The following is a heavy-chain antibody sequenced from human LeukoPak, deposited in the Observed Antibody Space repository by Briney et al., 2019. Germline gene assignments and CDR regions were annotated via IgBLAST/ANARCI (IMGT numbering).Heavy chain of an antibody. CDR3: AREKAYGGNSGWFDP. J-gene: IGHJ5*02. V-gene: IGHV4-59*01. CDR1: GGSTSSYY. Sequence: SETLSLTCTVSGGSTSSYYWSWIRQPPGKGLEWIGYIYYSGSTNHNPSLKSRVTISVDTSKNQFSLKLSSVTAADTAVYYCAREKAYGGNSGWFDPWGQGTLVTVSS. D-gene: IGHD4-23*01. CDR2: IYYSGST.